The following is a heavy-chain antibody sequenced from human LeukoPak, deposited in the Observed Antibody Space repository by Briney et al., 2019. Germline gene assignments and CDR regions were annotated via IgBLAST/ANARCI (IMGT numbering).Heavy chain of an antibody. Sequence: SVKVSCKASGGTFASYAISWVRQAPGQGLEWMGGIIPIFGTANYAQKFQGRVTITADESTSTAYMELSSLSSEDTALYYCASIPNYDGSVSYYDVSTQPGYSYYGMDVWGQGTTVTVSS. V-gene: IGHV1-69*01. CDR1: GGTFASYA. CDR3: ASIPNYDGSVSYYDVSTQPGYSYYGMDV. CDR2: IIPIFGTA. D-gene: IGHD3-10*01. J-gene: IGHJ6*02.